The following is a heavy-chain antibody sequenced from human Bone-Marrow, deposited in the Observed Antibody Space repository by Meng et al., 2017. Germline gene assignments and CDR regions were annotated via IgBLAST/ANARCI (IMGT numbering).Heavy chain of an antibody. D-gene: IGHD6-13*01. CDR3: ARDEDISAAGKLFGDY. Sequence: QVQVVRSGAEGRIPEAAVKVSVKVSGYTFPDYWLHWVSRAPGQGLEWMGRINPKSGDTHYAQRFQGRVTMTGDTSISTAYMELSVLRSDDTAMYYCARDEDISAAGKLFGDYWGQGTLVTVSS. CDR2: INPKSGDT. CDR1: GYTFPDYW. V-gene: IGHV1-2*06. J-gene: IGHJ4*02.